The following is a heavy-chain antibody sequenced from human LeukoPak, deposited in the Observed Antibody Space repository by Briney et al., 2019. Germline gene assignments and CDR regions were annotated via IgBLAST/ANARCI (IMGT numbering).Heavy chain of an antibody. D-gene: IGHD5-18*01. V-gene: IGHV3-66*01. Sequence: GGSLRLSCAASGFTISSNYMSWVRQAPGKGLEWVSVIYSGGSTYYADSVKGRFTISRDNSKNTLSLQMNTLRAEDTAVYYCASRGYSYGYYYWGQGTLVTVSS. CDR1: GFTISSNY. CDR3: ASRGYSYGYYY. J-gene: IGHJ4*02. CDR2: IYSGGST.